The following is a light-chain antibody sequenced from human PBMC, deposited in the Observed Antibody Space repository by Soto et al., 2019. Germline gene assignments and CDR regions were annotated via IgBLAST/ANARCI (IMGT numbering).Light chain of an antibody. CDR3: QQYGSSPTN. Sequence: IVMTHSPATLSVSPWERATLSCRSSQSISSNLAWFQQKPGQAPRLLIYGASSRASGIPDRFSGSGSGTDFTLTISRLEPEDFAVYSCQQYGSSPTNFGQGSQLENK. CDR1: QSISSN. CDR2: GAS. J-gene: IGKJ5*01. V-gene: IGKV3-20*01.